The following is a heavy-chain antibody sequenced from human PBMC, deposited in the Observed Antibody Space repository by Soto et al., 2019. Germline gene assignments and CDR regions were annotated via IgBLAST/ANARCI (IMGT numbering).Heavy chain of an antibody. CDR2: IDPSDSYT. CDR3: ACSYITLVRGVIISRYYYYGMDV. Sequence: GESLKISCKGSGYSFTSYWISWVRQMPGKGLEWMGRIDPSDSYTNYSPSFQGHVTISADKSISTAYLQWSSLKASDTAMYYCACSYITLVRGVIISRYYYYGMDVWGQGTTVTVSS. D-gene: IGHD3-10*01. J-gene: IGHJ6*02. CDR1: GYSFTSYW. V-gene: IGHV5-10-1*01.